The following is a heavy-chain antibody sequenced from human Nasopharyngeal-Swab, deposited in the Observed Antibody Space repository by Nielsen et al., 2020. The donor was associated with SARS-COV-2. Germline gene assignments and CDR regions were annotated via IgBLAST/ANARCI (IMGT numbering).Heavy chain of an antibody. V-gene: IGHV1-3*01. CDR2: INAGNGNT. CDR3: ARWRVGGSYSGYYYYYMDV. J-gene: IGHJ6*03. Sequence: ASVKVSCKASGYTFTSYAMHWVRQAPGQRLEWMGWINAGNGNTKYSQKFQGRVTTTRDTSASTAYMELSSLRSEDTAVYYCARWRVGGSYSGYYYYYMDVWGKGTTVTVSS. CDR1: GYTFTSYA. D-gene: IGHD1-26*01.